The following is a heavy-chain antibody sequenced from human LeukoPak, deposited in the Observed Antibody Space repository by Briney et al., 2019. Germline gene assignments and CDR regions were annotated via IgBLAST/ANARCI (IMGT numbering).Heavy chain of an antibody. V-gene: IGHV5-51*01. J-gene: IGHJ5*02. Sequence: GESLKTSCKGSGYSFASYWIAWVRQMPGKGLEWMGIIYPRDSDTKYNPSFQGQVSISADKSTSTAYLQWSSLQASDTAIYFCARSHSSTLTWFDPWGQGTLVTVSS. CDR3: ARSHSSTLTWFDP. CDR1: GYSFASYW. CDR2: IYPRDSDT.